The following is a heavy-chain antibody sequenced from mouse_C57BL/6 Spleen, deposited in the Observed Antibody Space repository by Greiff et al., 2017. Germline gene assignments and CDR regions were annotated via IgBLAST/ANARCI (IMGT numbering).Heavy chain of an antibody. Sequence: QVQLQQPGAELVRPGSSVKLSCKASGYTFTSYWMHWVKQRPIQGLEWIGNIDPSDSETHYNQKFKDKATLTVDKSSSTAYMQLSSLTSEDSAVYYCARLHYGSSYWYSDVWGTGTTVTVSS. J-gene: IGHJ1*03. CDR3: ARLHYGSSYWYSDV. V-gene: IGHV1-52*01. D-gene: IGHD1-1*01. CDR2: IDPSDSET. CDR1: GYTFTSYW.